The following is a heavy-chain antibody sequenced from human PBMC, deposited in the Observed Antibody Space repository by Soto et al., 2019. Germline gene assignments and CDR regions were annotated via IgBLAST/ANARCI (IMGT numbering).Heavy chain of an antibody. J-gene: IGHJ5*02. CDR2: IYYSGST. D-gene: IGHD4-17*01. Sequence: SETLSLTCTVSGGSISSGDYYWSWIHQPPGKGLEWIGYIYYSGSTYYNPSLKSRVTISVDTSKNQFSLKLSSVTAADTAVYYCARAPTGTGFDPWGQGTLVTVSS. CDR1: GGSISSGDYY. CDR3: ARAPTGTGFDP. V-gene: IGHV4-30-4*01.